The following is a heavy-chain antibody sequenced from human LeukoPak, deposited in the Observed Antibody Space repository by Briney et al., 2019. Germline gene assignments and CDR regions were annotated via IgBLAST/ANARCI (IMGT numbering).Heavy chain of an antibody. D-gene: IGHD4-17*01. CDR1: GFSFNNYG. V-gene: IGHV3-33*08. J-gene: IGHJ5*02. CDR2: IWYNGSNN. CDR3: SRGGYGDYNNWFDP. Sequence: GGSLRLSCAASGFSFNNYGMHWVRQAPGKGLEWVADIWYNGSNNYYAESVKGRFTISRDNSKNMLYLQLNSLRAEDTAVYYCSRGGYGDYNNWFDPWGQGTLVIVSS.